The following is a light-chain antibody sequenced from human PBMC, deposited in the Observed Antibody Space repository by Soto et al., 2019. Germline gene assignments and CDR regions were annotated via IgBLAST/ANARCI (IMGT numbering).Light chain of an antibody. Sequence: QSALTQPPSASGSPGQSVTIACTGTSSDVGCYNYVSWYQQHPGKAPKLMISEVSKRPSGVPDRFSGSKSGNTASLTVSGLQSEDEADYYCSPFAGNNNLVFGGGTKLTVL. V-gene: IGLV2-8*01. CDR2: EVS. CDR3: SPFAGNNNLV. CDR1: SSDVGCYNY. J-gene: IGLJ2*01.